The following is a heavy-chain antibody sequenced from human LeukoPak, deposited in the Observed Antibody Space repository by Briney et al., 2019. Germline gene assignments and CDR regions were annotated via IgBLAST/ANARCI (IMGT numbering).Heavy chain of an antibody. CDR1: GYTFTSYY. D-gene: IGHD1-26*01. CDR3: ARAYSGSPRLYYFDY. Sequence: GASVKVSCKASGYTFTSYYMHWVRQAPGQGLEWMGIINPSGGSTRYVQKFQDRVTMTRDTATNTVYMELSSLRSEDTAVYYCARAYSGSPRLYYFDYWGQGTLVTVSS. CDR2: INPSGGST. J-gene: IGHJ4*02. V-gene: IGHV1-46*01.